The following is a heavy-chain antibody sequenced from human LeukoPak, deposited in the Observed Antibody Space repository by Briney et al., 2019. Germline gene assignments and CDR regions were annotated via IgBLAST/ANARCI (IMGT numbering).Heavy chain of an antibody. J-gene: IGHJ3*02. CDR1: GGSISSYY. CDR2: IYYSGST. V-gene: IGHV4-59*01. Sequence: PSETLSLTCTVSGGSISSYYWSWIRQPPGKGLEWIGYIYYSGSTNYNPSLKSRVTISVDTSKNQFSLKLSSVTAADTAVYYCAATMVRGVMRAFDIWGQGTMVTVSS. D-gene: IGHD3-10*01. CDR3: AATMVRGVMRAFDI.